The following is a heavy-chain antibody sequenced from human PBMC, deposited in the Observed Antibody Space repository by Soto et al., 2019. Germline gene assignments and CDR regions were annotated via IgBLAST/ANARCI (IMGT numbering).Heavy chain of an antibody. Sequence: DVQLLESGGGLVQPGGSLRLSCAASGINFRTYAMTWVRQAPGKGLEWVAVISASGITYYAESVKGRFTISRDMSNNTVFLPMNSLRVEDTAIYYCTTMGTSSWYMAYLDSWGRGSVVTVSS. CDR1: GINFRTYA. CDR3: TTMGTSSWYMAYLDS. D-gene: IGHD6-13*01. J-gene: IGHJ4*02. CDR2: ISASGIT. V-gene: IGHV3-23*01.